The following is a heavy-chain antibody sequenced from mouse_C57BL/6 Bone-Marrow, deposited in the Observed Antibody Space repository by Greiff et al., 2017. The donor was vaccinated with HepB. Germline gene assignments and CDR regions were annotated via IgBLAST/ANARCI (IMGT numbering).Heavy chain of an antibody. J-gene: IGHJ4*01. CDR1: GFNIKNTY. D-gene: IGHD2-1*01. CDR3: ARWGYGNSFFYYAMDY. CDR2: IDPANGNT. Sequence: VQLQQSVAELVRPGASVKLSCTASGFNIKNTYMHWVKQRPEQGLEWIGRIDPANGNTKYAQKFQGKATITADTSSNAAYLQLSSLTSEDTAIYYCARWGYGNSFFYYAMDYWGQGTSVTVSS. V-gene: IGHV14-3*01.